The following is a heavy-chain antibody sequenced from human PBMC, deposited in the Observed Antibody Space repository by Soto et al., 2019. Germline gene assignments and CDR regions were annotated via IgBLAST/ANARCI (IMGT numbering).Heavy chain of an antibody. J-gene: IGHJ5*02. CDR2: IYYSGST. D-gene: IGHD2-15*01. V-gene: IGHV4-39*01. CDR1: GGSISSSSYY. Sequence: QLQLQESGPGLVKPSETLSLTCTVSGGSISSSSYYWGWIRQPPGKGLEWIGSIYYSGSTYYNPSLKSRVTISVDTSKNQFSLKLSSVTAADTAVYYCASHPVVAATMLTWFDPWGQGTLVTVSS. CDR3: ASHPVVAATMLTWFDP.